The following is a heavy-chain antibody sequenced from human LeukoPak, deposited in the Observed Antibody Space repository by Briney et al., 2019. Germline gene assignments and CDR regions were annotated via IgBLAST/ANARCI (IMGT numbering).Heavy chain of an antibody. D-gene: IGHD3-16*02. CDR3: AGGRYQDANNWFDP. V-gene: IGHV4-30-2*01. J-gene: IGHJ5*02. Sequence: PSETLSLTCTVSGGSISSRDYHWTWIRQPPGKGLEWIGYIYHSGNTYFNPSLNSRVTISVDRSKNQFSLKLSPVTAADTAVYYCAGGRYQDANNWFDPWGQGTLVTVSS. CDR2: IYHSGNT. CDR1: GGSISSRDYH.